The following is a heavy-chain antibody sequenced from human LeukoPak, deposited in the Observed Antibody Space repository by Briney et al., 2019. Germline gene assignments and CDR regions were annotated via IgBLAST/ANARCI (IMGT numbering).Heavy chain of an antibody. CDR2: INPNSGVT. CDR3: ARDRYGDGFAHFDY. D-gene: IGHD5-24*01. V-gene: IGHV1-2*02. CDR1: GYTFTGYY. Sequence: ASVRVSCKASGYTFTGYYMHWVRQAPGQGLEWMGWINPNSGVTSYAQKFQGRVTMTRDTSINTGYMELSSLRSDDTAVFYCARDRYGDGFAHFDYWGQGALVTVSS. J-gene: IGHJ4*02.